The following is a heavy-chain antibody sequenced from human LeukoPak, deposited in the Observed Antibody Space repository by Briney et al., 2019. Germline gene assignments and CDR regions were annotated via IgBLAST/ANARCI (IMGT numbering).Heavy chain of an antibody. Sequence: PGGSLRLSCVASGFTVSSSYMTWVRQAPGKGLEWVSFIYSGGTTYYADSVKGRFTISRDNAKNSLYLQMNSLRAEDTAVYYCAELGITMIGGVWGKGTTVTISS. CDR3: AELGITMIGGV. D-gene: IGHD3-10*02. CDR2: IYSGGTT. J-gene: IGHJ6*04. V-gene: IGHV3-66*01. CDR1: GFTVSSSY.